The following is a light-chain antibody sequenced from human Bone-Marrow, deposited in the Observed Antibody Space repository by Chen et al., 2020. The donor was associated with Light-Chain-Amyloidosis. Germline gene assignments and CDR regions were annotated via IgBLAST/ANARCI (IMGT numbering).Light chain of an antibody. V-gene: IGLV1-51*01. CDR2: DNN. J-gene: IGLJ1*01. CDR3: GTWDSSLSVHV. Sequence: QSVLTQPPSVSAAPGQEVTISCSGYGSNIGNNYVSWYQQRPGTAPKLLIYDNNKRPSGIPDRFSGSKSGTSATLGITGLRTGDEADYYCGTWDSSLSVHVFGTGTKVTVL. CDR1: GSNIGNNY.